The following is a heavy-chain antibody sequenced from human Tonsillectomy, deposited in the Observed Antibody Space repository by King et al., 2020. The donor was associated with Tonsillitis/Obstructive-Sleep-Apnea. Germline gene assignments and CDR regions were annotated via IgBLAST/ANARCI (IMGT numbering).Heavy chain of an antibody. D-gene: IGHD2-21*02. Sequence: QLQESGPGLVKPSETLSLTCGVSGGSISSNSYYWGWIRPPPGKGLEWIVIIYYSGITYYNPSLESRVAISVDTSKNQFSLKLSSVTAADTAVYYCARQSRDSYRGDYYYFMDVWGKGTTVTVSS. J-gene: IGHJ6*03. CDR2: IYYSGIT. CDR1: GGSISSNSYY. V-gene: IGHV4-39*01. CDR3: ARQSRDSYRGDYYYFMDV.